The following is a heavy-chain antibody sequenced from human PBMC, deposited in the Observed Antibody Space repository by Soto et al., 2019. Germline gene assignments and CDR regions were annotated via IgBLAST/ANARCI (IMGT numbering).Heavy chain of an antibody. CDR2: ILPILGIA. D-gene: IGHD3-10*01. CDR1: GGTFSSYT. J-gene: IGHJ4*02. V-gene: IGHV1-69*08. CDR3: AREEYYYGSGAFFDY. Sequence: QVQLVQSGAEVKKPGSSVKVSCKASGGTFSSYTISWVRQAPGQGLEWMGRILPILGIANYAQKFQGRVTITADKSTSPAYMELSSLRSEDTAVYYCAREEYYYGSGAFFDYWGQGTLVTVSS.